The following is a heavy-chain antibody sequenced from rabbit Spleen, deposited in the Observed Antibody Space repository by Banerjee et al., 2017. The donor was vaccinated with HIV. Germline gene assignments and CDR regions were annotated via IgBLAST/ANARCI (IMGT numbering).Heavy chain of an antibody. CDR1: GFSFSAVHW. J-gene: IGHJ4*01. V-gene: IGHV1S45*01. Sequence: QEQLVESGGGLVQPEGSLILTCTASGFSFSAVHWIYWVRQAPGKGLEWIGTIYAGSTGTIDFASWAKGRFTISKTSSTTVTLQMTSLTAADTATYFCARNFDLWGPGTLVTVS. CDR3: ARNFDL. CDR2: IYAGSTGTI.